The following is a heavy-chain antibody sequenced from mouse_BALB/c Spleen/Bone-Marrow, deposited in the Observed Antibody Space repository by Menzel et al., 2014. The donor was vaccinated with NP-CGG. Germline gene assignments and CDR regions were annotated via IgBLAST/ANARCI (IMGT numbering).Heavy chain of an antibody. J-gene: IGHJ4*01. V-gene: IGHV3-5*02. Sequence: EVQVVESGPGLVKPSQTVSLPCTVTGISIXTGNYRWSWIRQFPGNKLEWIGYIYYSGTITYNPSLTSRTTIARDTSKNQFFLEMNSLTAEDTATYYCARSYYRYAMDYWGQGASVTVSS. D-gene: IGHD2-14*01. CDR2: IYYSGTI. CDR1: GISIXTGNYR. CDR3: ARSYYRYAMDY.